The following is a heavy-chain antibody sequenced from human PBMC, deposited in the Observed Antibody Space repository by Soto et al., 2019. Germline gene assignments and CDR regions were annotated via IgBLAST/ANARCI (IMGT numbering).Heavy chain of an antibody. CDR3: VRETQIVMVVVPTPGSPGAFDM. CDR1: GFSFRNYN. CDR2: VSHDGVNK. D-gene: IGHD2-15*01. J-gene: IGHJ3*02. V-gene: IGHV3-30-3*01. Sequence: GGSLRLSCAASGFSFRNYNLHWVRQAPGKGLEWAAVVSHDGVNKHYAESVKGRLSISRDSSRDTLYLQMNSLRPEDTAVYYCVRETQIVMVVVPTPGSPGAFDMWGQGTMVTV.